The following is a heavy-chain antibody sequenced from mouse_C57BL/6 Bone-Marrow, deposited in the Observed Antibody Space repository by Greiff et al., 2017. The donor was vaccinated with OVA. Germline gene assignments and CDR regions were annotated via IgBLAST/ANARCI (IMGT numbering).Heavy chain of an antibody. V-gene: IGHV5-6*01. Sequence: EVMLVESGGDLVKPGGSLKLSCAASGFTFSSYGMSWVRQTPDKRLEWVATISSGGSYTYYPDSVKGRFTISRDNAKNTLYLQMSSLKSEDTAMYYCARHGLRRWVYYFDDWGQGTTLTVSS. J-gene: IGHJ2*01. D-gene: IGHD2-2*01. CDR1: GFTFSSYG. CDR3: ARHGLRRWVYYFDD. CDR2: ISSGGSYT.